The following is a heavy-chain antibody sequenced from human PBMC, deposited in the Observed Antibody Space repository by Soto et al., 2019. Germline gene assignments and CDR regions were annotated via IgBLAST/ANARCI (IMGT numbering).Heavy chain of an antibody. D-gene: IGHD3-22*01. CDR2: IIPILGIA. V-gene: IGHV1-69*02. J-gene: IGHJ4*02. CDR1: GCTFRSYT. CDR3: ASDHYDSSGYYPYY. Sequence: QVQLVQSVAEVKKPGSSVKVSCKASGCTFRSYTISWVRQAPGHGLEWMGRIIPILGIANYEQKFQGRVTITEDKSTSTAYMELSSLRSEDTAVYYCASDHYDSSGYYPYYWGRGTLVTVSS.